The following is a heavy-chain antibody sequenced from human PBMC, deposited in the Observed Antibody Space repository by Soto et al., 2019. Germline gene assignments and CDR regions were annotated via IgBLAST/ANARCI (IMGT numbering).Heavy chain of an antibody. Sequence: SETLSLTCAVYGGSFSGYYWSWIRQPPGKGLEWIGEINHSGSTNYNPSLKSRVTISVDTSKNQFSLKLSSVTAADTAVYYCAREGYCSGGSCYSRTLDYWGQGTLVTVSS. CDR1: GGSFSGYY. D-gene: IGHD2-15*01. CDR2: INHSGST. V-gene: IGHV4-34*01. CDR3: AREGYCSGGSCYSRTLDY. J-gene: IGHJ4*02.